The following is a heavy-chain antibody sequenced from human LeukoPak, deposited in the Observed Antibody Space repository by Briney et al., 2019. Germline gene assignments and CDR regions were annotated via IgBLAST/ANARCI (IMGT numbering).Heavy chain of an antibody. CDR3: ARGRSTGYPYYFEY. J-gene: IGHJ4*02. D-gene: IGHD5-12*01. CDR2: MNPNSGST. CDR1: GYTFTSYD. V-gene: IGHV1-8*03. Sequence: GASVKVSCKASGYTFTSYDINWVRQATGQGLEWMGWMNPNSGSTGYAQKFQGRVTITRNTSISTAYMELSGLRSKDTAVYYCARGRSTGYPYYFEYWGQGTLVTVSS.